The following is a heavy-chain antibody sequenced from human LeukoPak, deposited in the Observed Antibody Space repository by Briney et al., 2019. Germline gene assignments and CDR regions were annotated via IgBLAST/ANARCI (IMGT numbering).Heavy chain of an antibody. CDR3: ASPGTTLALFDY. CDR1: GYSISNGYY. Sequence: PSETLSLTCIVSGYSISNGYYWGWIRQPPGKGLEWIGTIYHSGSTYYNPSLKSRVTISVDTSKNQFSLNLSSVTAADTAVYHCASPGTTLALFDYWGQGTLVTVSS. V-gene: IGHV4-38-2*02. J-gene: IGHJ4*02. D-gene: IGHD1-7*01. CDR2: IYHSGST.